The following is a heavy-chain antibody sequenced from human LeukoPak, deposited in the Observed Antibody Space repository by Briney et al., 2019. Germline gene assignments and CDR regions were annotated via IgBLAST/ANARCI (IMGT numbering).Heavy chain of an antibody. CDR3: ARDGLSSWYLGDLDY. CDR1: GFTFSTYI. D-gene: IGHD6-13*01. J-gene: IGHJ4*02. CDR2: ISDDGNNK. V-gene: IGHV3-30-3*01. Sequence: GRSLRLSCAASGFTFSTYIMHWVRQAPGKGLEWVAVISDDGNNKYYADSVKGRFTISRDNSKNTLYLQMNSLRPEDTAVYYCARDGLSSWYLGDLDYWGQGTLVTVSS.